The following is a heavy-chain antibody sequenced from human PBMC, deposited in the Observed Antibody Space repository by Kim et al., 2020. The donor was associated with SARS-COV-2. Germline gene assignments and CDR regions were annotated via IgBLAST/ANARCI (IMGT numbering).Heavy chain of an antibody. V-gene: IGHV3-74*01. Sequence: RHADTVKGPVTISREHARNTLYLKMNSRRSEDTAVYYCARGGSGSLDYWGQGTLVTVSS. CDR3: ARGGSGSLDY. J-gene: IGHJ4*02. D-gene: IGHD3-16*01.